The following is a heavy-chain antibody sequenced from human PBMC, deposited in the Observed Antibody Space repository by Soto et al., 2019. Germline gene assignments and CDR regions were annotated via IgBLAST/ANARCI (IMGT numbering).Heavy chain of an antibody. CDR3: ARDRWFGELGADY. CDR1: GFTFSSYS. Sequence: GGSLRLSCASSGFTFSSYSMNWVRQAPGKGLEWVSSISSSSSYIYYADSVKGRFTISRDNAKNSLYLQMNSLRAEDTAVYYCARDRWFGELGADYWGQGTLVTVSS. CDR2: ISSSSSYI. J-gene: IGHJ4*02. D-gene: IGHD3-10*01. V-gene: IGHV3-21*01.